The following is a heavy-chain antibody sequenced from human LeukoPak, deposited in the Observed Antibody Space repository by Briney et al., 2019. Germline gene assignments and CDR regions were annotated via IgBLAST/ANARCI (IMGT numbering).Heavy chain of an antibody. D-gene: IGHD5-12*01. V-gene: IGHV1-69*06. CDR1: GGTFSSYA. CDR3: AREGSGYGPPRDYYYYMDV. Sequence: ASVKVSCKASGGTFSSYAISWVRQAPGQGLEWMGGIIPIFGTANYAQKFQGRVTITADKSTSTAYMELSSLRSEDTAVYYCAREGSGYGPPRDYYYYMDVWGKGTTVTVSS. J-gene: IGHJ6*03. CDR2: IIPIFGTA.